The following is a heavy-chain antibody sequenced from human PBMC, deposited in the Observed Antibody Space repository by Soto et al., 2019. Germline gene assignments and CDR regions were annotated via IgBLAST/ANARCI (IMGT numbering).Heavy chain of an antibody. V-gene: IGHV3-30*18. Sequence: QVQLVESGGGVVQPGRSLRLSCAASGFTFSKFGMRWLRQAPGRGLEWVAGISNDGSDEYYVDSVKGRFNISRDNSKITLSLQMNSLRFEDTAVYFCAKDRRKWGDSPFEKWGQGTLVTVSS. CDR2: ISNDGSDE. CDR3: AKDRRKWGDSPFEK. J-gene: IGHJ4*02. D-gene: IGHD2-21*02. CDR1: GFTFSKFG.